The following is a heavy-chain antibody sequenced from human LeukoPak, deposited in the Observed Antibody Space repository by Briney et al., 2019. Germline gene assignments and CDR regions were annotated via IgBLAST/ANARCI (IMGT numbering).Heavy chain of an antibody. CDR1: GFTFSSYW. CDR2: IDSDGTST. V-gene: IGHV3-74*01. Sequence: GGSLRLSCAASGFTFSSYWMHWVRQAPGKGLVWVSRIDSDGTSTRYADSVKGRFTISRDNAKNTLYLQMNSLRVEDTAVYYCAREVSGDSWYNWFDPWGQGTLVTVSS. J-gene: IGHJ5*02. CDR3: AREVSGDSWYNWFDP. D-gene: IGHD4-17*01.